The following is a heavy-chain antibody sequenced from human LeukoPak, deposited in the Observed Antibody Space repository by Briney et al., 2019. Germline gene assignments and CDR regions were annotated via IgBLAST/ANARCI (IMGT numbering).Heavy chain of an antibody. J-gene: IGHJ4*02. CDR2: IKQDGSEK. Sequence: GGSLRLSCAASGFTFSSYWVSWVRQAPGKGLGWVANIKQDGSEKYYVDSVKGRFTISRDNAKNSLYLQMNSLRAEDTAVYYCATTDGMVADYWGQGTLVTVSS. V-gene: IGHV3-7*01. D-gene: IGHD2-15*01. CDR3: ATTDGMVADY. CDR1: GFTFSSYW.